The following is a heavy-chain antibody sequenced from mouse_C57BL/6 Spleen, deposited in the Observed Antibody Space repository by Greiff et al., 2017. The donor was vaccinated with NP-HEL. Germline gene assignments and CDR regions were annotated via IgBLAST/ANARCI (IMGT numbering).Heavy chain of an antibody. D-gene: IGHD1-1*01. CDR2: IHPNSGST. CDR3: ARSFIRPYFDY. CDR1: GYTFTSYW. Sequence: VQLQQSGAELVKPGASVKLSCKASGYTFTSYWMHWVKQRPGQGLEWIGMIHPNSGSTNYNEKFKSKATLTVDKSSSTAYMQLSSLTSEDSAVYYCARSFIRPYFDYWGQGTTLTVSS. V-gene: IGHV1-64*01. J-gene: IGHJ2*01.